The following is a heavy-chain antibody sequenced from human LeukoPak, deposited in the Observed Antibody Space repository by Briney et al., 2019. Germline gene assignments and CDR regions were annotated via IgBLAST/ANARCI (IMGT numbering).Heavy chain of an antibody. CDR3: AKDQVQWGSGSYSDY. D-gene: IGHD1-26*01. CDR2: IRYDGSNT. Sequence: QPGGSLRLSCAASGFTFSSYGMHWVRQAPGKGLEWVAFIRYDGSNTYYTDSVKGRFTISRDNSKNTLYLQMNSLRVEDTAVYYCAKDQVQWGSGSYSDYWGQGTLVTVSS. V-gene: IGHV3-30*02. J-gene: IGHJ4*02. CDR1: GFTFSSYG.